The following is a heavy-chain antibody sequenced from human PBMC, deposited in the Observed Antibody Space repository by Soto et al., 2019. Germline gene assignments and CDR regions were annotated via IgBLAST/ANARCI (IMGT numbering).Heavy chain of an antibody. V-gene: IGHV3-23*01. J-gene: IGHJ4*02. Sequence: PGGSLRLSCAASGFTFTSYAMTWVRQAPGKGLEWVSLIDGRGGSTYYADSVKGRFTISRDNSKNTLYLQMGSLRDEDTAVYYCAISNGYNSGWPFYWGQGTLVTVSS. CDR3: AISNGYNSGWPFY. CDR2: IDGRGGST. CDR1: GFTFTSYA. D-gene: IGHD6-19*01.